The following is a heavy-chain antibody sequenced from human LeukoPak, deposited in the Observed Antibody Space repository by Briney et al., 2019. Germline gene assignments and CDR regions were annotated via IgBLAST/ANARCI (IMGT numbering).Heavy chain of an antibody. J-gene: IGHJ4*02. CDR3: ARDIDYYDSSGYYY. Sequence: PGGSLRLSCAASGFTFSSYSMNWVRQAPGKGLEWVSYISSSSSSTIYYADSVKGRFTISRDNAKNSLYLQMNSLRAEDTAVYYCARDIDYYDSSGYYYWGQGTLVTVSS. V-gene: IGHV3-48*01. D-gene: IGHD3-22*01. CDR2: ISSSSSSTI. CDR1: GFTFSSYS.